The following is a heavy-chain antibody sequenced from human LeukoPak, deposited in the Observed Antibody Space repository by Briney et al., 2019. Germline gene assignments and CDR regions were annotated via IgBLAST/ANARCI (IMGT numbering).Heavy chain of an antibody. CDR3: ARGHRIAVAALEFDY. CDR2: IYCSGSH. V-gene: IGHV4-59*01. D-gene: IGHD6-19*01. CDR1: SGSISSYY. Sequence: SETRSLTCTVSSGSISSYYWSWIRQPPGRGLEWIGYIYCSGSHNYDPSLKSRVTLSVDPSKTQFSLKLSSVTAADTAVYYGARGHRIAVAALEFDYWGQGTLVTVSS. J-gene: IGHJ4*02.